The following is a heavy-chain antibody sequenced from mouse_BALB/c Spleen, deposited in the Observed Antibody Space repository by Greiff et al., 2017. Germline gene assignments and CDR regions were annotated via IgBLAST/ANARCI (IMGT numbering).Heavy chain of an antibody. CDR1: GYTFTSYT. CDR2: INPSSGYT. J-gene: IGHJ4*01. V-gene: IGHV1-4*02. Sequence: VQLKESAAELARPGASVKMSCKASGYTFTSYTMHWVKQRPGQGLEWIGYINPSSGYTEYNQKFKDKTTLTADKSSSTAYMQLSSLTSEDSAVYYCASGPDYWGQGTSVTVSS. CDR3: ASGPDY.